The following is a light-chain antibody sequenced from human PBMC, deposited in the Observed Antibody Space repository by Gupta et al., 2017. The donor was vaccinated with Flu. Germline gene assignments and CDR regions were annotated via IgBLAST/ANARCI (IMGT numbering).Light chain of an antibody. J-gene: IGKJ3*01. CDR3: HQYDNIPPIFT. CDR1: QDISTC. CDR2: DAA. Sequence: RVTITCQASQDISTCSNWYQQKPGKAPNLLIHDAANLETGVPSRFNSSGSGTDFTFTISGLQPEDIATYNCHQYDNIPPIFTFGPGTKVKI. V-gene: IGKV1-33*01.